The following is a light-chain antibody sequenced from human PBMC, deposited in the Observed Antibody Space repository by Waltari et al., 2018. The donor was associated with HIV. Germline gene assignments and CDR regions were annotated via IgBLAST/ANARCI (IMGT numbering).Light chain of an antibody. CDR3: QAWDSSAVV. Sequence: SYDLIQPPSLSVSPGQTATIPCSGDEVGAKFASWYQQKPGRSPVLVIYHDTKRPSGIPERFAGSNSGNTATLTLSGTQAVDEADYYCQAWDSSAVVFGGGTKLTVL. V-gene: IGLV3-1*01. CDR1: EVGAKF. CDR2: HDT. J-gene: IGLJ3*02.